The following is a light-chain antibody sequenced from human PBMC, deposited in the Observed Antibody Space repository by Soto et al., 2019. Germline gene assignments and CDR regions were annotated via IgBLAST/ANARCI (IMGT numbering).Light chain of an antibody. V-gene: IGKV1-39*01. J-gene: IGKJ4*01. CDR2: AAS. CDR3: QQSYCTPLT. Sequence: DMEMTQSPSSFSASAGDRVTITCRASQGISSYLNWYQHKPGKVPKLLIYAASSLQSGVPSRFSGSGSGTDFTLTINSLQPEEFATYYCQQSYCTPLTFGGGTKMEIK. CDR1: QGISSY.